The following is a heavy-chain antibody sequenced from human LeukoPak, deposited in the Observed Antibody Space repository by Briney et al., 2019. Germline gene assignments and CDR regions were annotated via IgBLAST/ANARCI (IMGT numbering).Heavy chain of an antibody. Sequence: PSETLSLTCAVYGXSFSGYYWSWIRQPPGKGLEWIGEINHSGSPNYNPSLKSRVTISIDTSKNQFSLKLSPVTAADTAVYYCARDLSDYYGSGSYRPIDAFDIWGQGTMVTVSS. CDR3: ARDLSDYYGSGSYRPIDAFDI. J-gene: IGHJ3*02. V-gene: IGHV4-34*01. CDR2: INHSGSP. CDR1: GXSFSGYY. D-gene: IGHD3-10*01.